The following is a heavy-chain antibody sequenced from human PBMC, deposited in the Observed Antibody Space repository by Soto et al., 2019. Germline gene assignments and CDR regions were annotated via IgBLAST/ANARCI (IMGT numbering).Heavy chain of an antibody. Sequence: QVQLVQSGAEVKKPGASVKVSCKASGYTFNNYGINWVRQAPGQGLEWMGWISAHSGDTNSAQKVQGRVTMTTDTATSKAYMELRSLRSDDTAVYYCARGYDFWSGYSKVGNYHYDMDVWGQGTTVTVSS. CDR3: ARGYDFWSGYSKVGNYHYDMDV. D-gene: IGHD3-3*01. V-gene: IGHV1-18*01. CDR2: ISAHSGDT. CDR1: GYTFNNYG. J-gene: IGHJ6*02.